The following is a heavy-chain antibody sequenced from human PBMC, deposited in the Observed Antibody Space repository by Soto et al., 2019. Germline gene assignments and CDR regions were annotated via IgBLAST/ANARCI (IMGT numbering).Heavy chain of an antibody. CDR1: GGSISSGDYY. CDR3: ARDSVVTPLGYFQH. Sequence: QVQLQESGPGLVKPSQTLSLTCTVSGGSISSGDYYWSWIRQPPGKGLEWIGYIYYSGSTYYNPSLKSRVTISGDTSKNQFSLQLSSVTAADTAVYYCARDSVVTPLGYFQHWGQGTLVTVSS. J-gene: IGHJ1*01. D-gene: IGHD2-21*02. V-gene: IGHV4-30-4*01. CDR2: IYYSGST.